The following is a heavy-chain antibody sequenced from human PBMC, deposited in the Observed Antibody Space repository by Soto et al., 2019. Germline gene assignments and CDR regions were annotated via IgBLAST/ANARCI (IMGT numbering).Heavy chain of an antibody. J-gene: IGHJ4*02. D-gene: IGHD2-15*01. V-gene: IGHV3-64D*06. Sequence: SLRLSCSASGFIFSESTIYWVREVPGKGLEAISAVSTSGRSTYYADSVKDRFTISRDNSKNTLFLQMGSLRPEDTAIYYCVKQAHGLDGVAFDYWGQGTQVTVSS. CDR3: VKQAHGLDGVAFDY. CDR2: VSTSGRST. CDR1: GFIFSEST.